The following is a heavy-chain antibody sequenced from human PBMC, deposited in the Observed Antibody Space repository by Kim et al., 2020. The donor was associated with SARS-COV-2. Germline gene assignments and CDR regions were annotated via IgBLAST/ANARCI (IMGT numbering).Heavy chain of an antibody. D-gene: IGHD2-15*01. CDR1: GGSISSGGYY. CDR2: IYYSGST. CDR3: ARDSSGDIASPHFDY. J-gene: IGHJ4*02. V-gene: IGHV4-31*03. Sequence: SETLSLTCTVSGGSISSGGYYWSWIRQHPGKGLEWIGYIYYSGSTYYNPSLKSRVTISVDTSKNQFSLKLSSVTAADTAVYYCARDSSGDIASPHFDYWGQGTLVTVSS.